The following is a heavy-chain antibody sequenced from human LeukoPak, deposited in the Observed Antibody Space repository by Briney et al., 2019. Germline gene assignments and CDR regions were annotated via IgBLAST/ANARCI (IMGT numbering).Heavy chain of an antibody. Sequence: HPGGSLRLSCAASGFTFSSYGMHWVRQAPGKGLEWVAFIRYDGSNKYYADSVKGRFTISRDNSKSTLNLQMNSLRAEDTAVYYCAKDPTHYRVWDSYESIGLSYWGQGTLVTVSS. V-gene: IGHV3-30*02. CDR1: GFTFSSYG. J-gene: IGHJ4*02. CDR3: AKDPTHYRVWDSYESIGLSY. D-gene: IGHD3-22*01. CDR2: IRYDGSNK.